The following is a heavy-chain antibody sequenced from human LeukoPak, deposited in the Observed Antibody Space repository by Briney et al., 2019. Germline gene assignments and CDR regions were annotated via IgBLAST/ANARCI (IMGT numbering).Heavy chain of an antibody. V-gene: IGHV4-34*01. CDR2: INQSGGT. CDR3: ARKGESDVIDY. D-gene: IGHD2/OR15-2a*01. CDR1: GGSFSGYY. Sequence: SETLSLTCAVYGGSFSGYYWSCIRQPPGKGQERIGEINQSGGTNYNPSLKSRVTISIDTSKNQFSLKLSSVSAADTAVYYCARKGESDVIDYWGQGTLVTVSS. J-gene: IGHJ4*02.